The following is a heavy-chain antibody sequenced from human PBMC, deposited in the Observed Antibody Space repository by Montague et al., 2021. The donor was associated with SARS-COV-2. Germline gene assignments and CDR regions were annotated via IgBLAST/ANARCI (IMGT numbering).Heavy chain of an antibody. CDR1: GGSLSGYY. CDR2: ISHSGST. V-gene: IGHV4-34*01. J-gene: IGHJ6*02. Sequence: SETLSLTCAVYGGSLSGYYWSGIRQPPGEGLEWIAEISHSGSTSYNPSLKSRGTISVDTSKNKFSLKLSPATAADTAVYYCDRVTYRLLFVPRYYGMDVWGQGTTVTVSS. D-gene: IGHD2-2*01. CDR3: DRVTYRLLFVPRYYGMDV.